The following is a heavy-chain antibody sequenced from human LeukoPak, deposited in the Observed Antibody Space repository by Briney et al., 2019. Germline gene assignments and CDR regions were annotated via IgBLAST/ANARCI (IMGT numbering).Heavy chain of an antibody. J-gene: IGHJ4*02. CDR3: ARGVPYDSWSGPHYSDY. V-gene: IGHV3-7*01. D-gene: IGHD3-3*01. Sequence: PGGSLRLSCAVSGYTFSDHYIDWVRQAPGKGLEWVAHIKQDGSQEYYVDSVKGRFTISRDSAKNSLYLQMNSLRAEDTAVYYCARGVPYDSWSGPHYSDYWGQGTLVTVSS. CDR1: GYTFSDHY. CDR2: IKQDGSQE.